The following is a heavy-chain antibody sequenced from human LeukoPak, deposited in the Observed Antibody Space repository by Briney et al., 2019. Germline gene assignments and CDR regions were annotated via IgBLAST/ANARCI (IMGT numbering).Heavy chain of an antibody. CDR2: ISAYNGNT. Sequence: EASVKVSCKASGYTFTSYGISWVRQAPGQGLEWMGWISAYNGNTNYAQKLQGRVTMTRDMSTSTVYMELSSLRSEDTAVYYCTRDTTIWSWDYWGQGTLVTVSS. CDR3: TRDTTIWSWDY. CDR1: GYTFTSYG. D-gene: IGHD1-14*01. J-gene: IGHJ4*02. V-gene: IGHV1-18*01.